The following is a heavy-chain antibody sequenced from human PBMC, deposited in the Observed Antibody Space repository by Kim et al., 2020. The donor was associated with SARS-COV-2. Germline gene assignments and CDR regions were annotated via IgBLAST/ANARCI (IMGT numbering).Heavy chain of an antibody. D-gene: IGHD3-16*01. Sequence: SVKVSCKASGGTFSSYAISWVRQAPGQGLEWMGGIIPIFGTANYAQKFQGRVTITADESTSTAYMELSSLRSEDTAVYYCASRTGAVAGAFDIWGQGTMVTVSS. CDR1: GGTFSSYA. V-gene: IGHV1-69*13. J-gene: IGHJ3*02. CDR2: IIPIFGTA. CDR3: ASRTGAVAGAFDI.